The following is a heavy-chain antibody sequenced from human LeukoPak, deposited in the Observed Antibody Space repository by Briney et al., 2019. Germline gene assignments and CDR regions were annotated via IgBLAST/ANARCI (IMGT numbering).Heavy chain of an antibody. V-gene: IGHV1-18*01. CDR2: IRAYNGNT. D-gene: IGHD3-22*01. Sequence: GASVKVSCKASGYTLTSYDINWVRQAPGQGLEWMGWIRAYNGNTNYAQKLQGRVTMTTDTSTSTAYMELRSLRSDDTAVYYCARVLYYYDSSGYYPNWFDPWGQGTLVTVSS. CDR1: GYTLTSYD. J-gene: IGHJ5*02. CDR3: ARVLYYYDSSGYYPNWFDP.